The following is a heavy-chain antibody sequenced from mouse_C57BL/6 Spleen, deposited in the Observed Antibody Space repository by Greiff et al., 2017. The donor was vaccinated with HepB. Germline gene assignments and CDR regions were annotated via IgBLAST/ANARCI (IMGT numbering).Heavy chain of an antibody. D-gene: IGHD1-1*01. J-gene: IGHJ1*03. Sequence: VQLQQPGAELVKPGASVKLSCKASGYTFTSYWMHWVKQRPGQGLEWIGMIHPNSGSTNYNEKFKSKATLTVDKSSSTAYMQLSSLTSEDSAVYYCARFGSSHWFFDVWGTGTTVTVSS. V-gene: IGHV1-64*01. CDR3: ARFGSSHWFFDV. CDR2: IHPNSGST. CDR1: GYTFTSYW.